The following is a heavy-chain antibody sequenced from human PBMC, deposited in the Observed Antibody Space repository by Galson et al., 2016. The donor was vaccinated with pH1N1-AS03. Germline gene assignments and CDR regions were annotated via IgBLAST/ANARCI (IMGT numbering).Heavy chain of an antibody. CDR2: IIPIFGTA. D-gene: IGHD3-16*01. Sequence: SVKVSCKASGGTFNTYAISWVRQAPGQGLEWMGGIIPIFGTANYAQKFQGRVTITADTSTSTAYMELGSLTSEDTAVYYCVIMWRPTVLDIWGQGTLVSVSS. CDR1: GGTFNTYA. J-gene: IGHJ3*02. CDR3: VIMWRPTVLDI. V-gene: IGHV1-69*06.